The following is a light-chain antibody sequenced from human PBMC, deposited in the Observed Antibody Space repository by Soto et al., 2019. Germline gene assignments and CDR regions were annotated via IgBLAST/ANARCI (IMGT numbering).Light chain of an antibody. V-gene: IGKV3D-15*01. J-gene: IGKJ3*01. CDR3: QHYDDWPPAFT. Sequence: EILMTQSPATLSVSPGERATLSCRASQSLNRNLAWYQQKPGQDPRLIIYGASTRASGIPARLRGSGSGTEFTLTVSSLQSEDFALSYCQHYDDWPPAFTFGPGTKVAL. CDR2: GAS. CDR1: QSLNRN.